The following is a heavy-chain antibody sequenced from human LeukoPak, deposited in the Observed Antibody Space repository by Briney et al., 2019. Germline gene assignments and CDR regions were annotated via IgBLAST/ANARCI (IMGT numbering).Heavy chain of an antibody. V-gene: IGHV3-23*01. Sequence: PGGSLRLSCAASGFTVSSNYMSWVRQAPGKGLEWVSGISGSGGSTYYADSVKGRFTISRDNSKNTLYLQMNSLRAEDTAVYYCAKGPHMYCSGGNCYLHYWGQGTLVTVSS. CDR2: ISGSGGST. J-gene: IGHJ4*02. CDR3: AKGPHMYCSGGNCYLHY. CDR1: GFTVSSNY. D-gene: IGHD2-15*01.